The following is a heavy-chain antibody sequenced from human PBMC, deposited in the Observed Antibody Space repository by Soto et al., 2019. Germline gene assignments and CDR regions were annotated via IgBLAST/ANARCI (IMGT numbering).Heavy chain of an antibody. V-gene: IGHV3-23*01. Sequence: GGSLRLSCAASGFTFSSYAMSWVRQAPGKGLEWVSAISGSGGSTYYADSVKGRFTISRDNSKNKLYLQMNSLIAEDTAVYYCAKDSMVGGAFDIWGQGTMVTVSS. CDR3: AKDSMVGGAFDI. D-gene: IGHD3-10*01. CDR1: GFTFSSYA. CDR2: ISGSGGST. J-gene: IGHJ3*02.